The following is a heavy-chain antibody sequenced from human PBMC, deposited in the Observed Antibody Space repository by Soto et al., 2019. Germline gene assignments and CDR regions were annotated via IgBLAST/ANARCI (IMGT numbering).Heavy chain of an antibody. V-gene: IGHV1-8*01. D-gene: IGHD1-1*01. Sequence: QVQLVQSGAEVKKPGASVKVSCKASGYTFTSYDINWVRQATGQGLEWMGWMNPNSGNTGYAQKFRGRVTMTRNTSISTAYLELSSLSSEDTAVSYCARERTGTTSMDVWGQGTKVTVSS. CDR1: GYTFTSYD. CDR2: MNPNSGNT. J-gene: IGHJ6*02. CDR3: ARERTGTTSMDV.